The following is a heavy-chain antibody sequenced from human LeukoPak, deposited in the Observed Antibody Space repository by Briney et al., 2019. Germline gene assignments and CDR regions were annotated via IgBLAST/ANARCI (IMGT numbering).Heavy chain of an antibody. D-gene: IGHD3-10*01. Sequence: PSETLSLTCTVSGYSISSGYYWGWIRQPPGKGLEWIGSIYHSGSTYYNPSLKSRVTISVDTSKNQFSLKLSSVTAADTAVYYCATPVPHGSDPSLYYYYMDVWGKGTTVTISS. CDR1: GYSISSGYY. CDR2: IYHSGST. CDR3: ATPVPHGSDPSLYYYYMDV. V-gene: IGHV4-38-2*02. J-gene: IGHJ6*03.